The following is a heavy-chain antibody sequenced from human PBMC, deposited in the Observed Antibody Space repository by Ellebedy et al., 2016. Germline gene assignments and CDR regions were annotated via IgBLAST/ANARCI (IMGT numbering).Heavy chain of an antibody. Sequence: GESLKISXTASHFPFNTYYMSWVRQAPGKGLEWVANINQHGSEKYYVDSVKGRFTISRDNAKNSLYLQMDSLRAEDTAVYYCARDRVVVVITGYYYYGMDVWGQGTTVTVSS. CDR1: HFPFNTYY. CDR3: ARDRVVVVITGYYYYGMDV. V-gene: IGHV3-7*01. J-gene: IGHJ6*02. CDR2: INQHGSEK. D-gene: IGHD3-22*01.